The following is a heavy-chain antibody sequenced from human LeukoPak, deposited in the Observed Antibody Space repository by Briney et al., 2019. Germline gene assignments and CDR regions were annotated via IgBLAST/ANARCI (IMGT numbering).Heavy chain of an antibody. J-gene: IGHJ4*02. CDR1: GGSFSGLY. CDR2: IKSKADGGTT. D-gene: IGHD5-18*01. Sequence: LTCAVYGGSFSGLYWSWVRQAPGKGLEWVGRIKSKADGGTTDYAAPVKGRFTISRDDSKNTLYLQMNSLKTEDTAVYYCTTVPRLPYLFDYWGQGTLVTVSS. CDR3: TTVPRLPYLFDY. V-gene: IGHV3-15*01.